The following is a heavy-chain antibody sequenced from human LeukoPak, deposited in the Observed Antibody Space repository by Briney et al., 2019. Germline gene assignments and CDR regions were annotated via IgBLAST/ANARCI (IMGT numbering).Heavy chain of an antibody. Sequence: GGSLRPSCAASGFTFSSYSMNWVRQAPGKGLEWVSSISSSSSYIYYADSVKGRFTISRDNAKNSLYLQMNSLRAEDTAVYYCARVWHYSSPPGYWGQGTLVTVSS. D-gene: IGHD6-13*01. J-gene: IGHJ4*02. CDR3: ARVWHYSSPPGY. CDR1: GFTFSSYS. CDR2: ISSSSSYI. V-gene: IGHV3-21*01.